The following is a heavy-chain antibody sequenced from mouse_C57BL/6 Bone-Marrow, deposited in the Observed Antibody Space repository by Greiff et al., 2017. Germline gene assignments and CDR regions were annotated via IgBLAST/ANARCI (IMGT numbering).Heavy chain of an antibody. CDR1: GYTFTNYW. V-gene: IGHV1-63*01. J-gene: IGHJ2*01. CDR3: ALYYYGSSYVDY. Sequence: QVQLQQSGAELVRPGTSVKMSCKASGYTFTNYWIGWAKQRPGHGLEWIGDIYPGGGYTNYNEKFKGKATLTADRSSSTAYMQFSSLTSEDSAIYYCALYYYGSSYVDYWGQGTTLTVSS. CDR2: IYPGGGYT. D-gene: IGHD1-1*01.